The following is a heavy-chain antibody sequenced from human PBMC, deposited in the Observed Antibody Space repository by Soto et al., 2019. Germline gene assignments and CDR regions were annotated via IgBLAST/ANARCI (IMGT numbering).Heavy chain of an antibody. J-gene: IGHJ4*02. Sequence: GGSLRLSCAASGFTFSSYAMSWVRQAPGPGLEWGSATSGNGADTSYVDSVRGRFTISRDNSKDTLFLQMNSLRADDPAVYYCGKERRGSGWFVCSYWGQGILATVSS. CDR3: GKERRGSGWFVCSY. CDR2: TSGNGADT. CDR1: GFTFSSYA. D-gene: IGHD6-19*01. V-gene: IGHV3-23*01.